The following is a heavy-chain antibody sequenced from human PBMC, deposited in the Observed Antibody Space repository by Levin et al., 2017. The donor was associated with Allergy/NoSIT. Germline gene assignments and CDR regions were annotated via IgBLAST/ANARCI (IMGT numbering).Heavy chain of an antibody. V-gene: IGHV3-48*04. CDR1: GFTFSSYP. D-gene: IGHD2-8*02. CDR2: IRGNSDIV. J-gene: IGHJ4*02. CDR3: TRDHSWSSDS. Sequence: PGGSLRLSCAASGFTFSSYPMNWVRQAPGKGLEWISYIRGNSDIVSYAESVRGRFTTSRDNAKNSLYLQMDSLRAADTAVYYCTRDHSWSSDSWGQGTLVTVAS.